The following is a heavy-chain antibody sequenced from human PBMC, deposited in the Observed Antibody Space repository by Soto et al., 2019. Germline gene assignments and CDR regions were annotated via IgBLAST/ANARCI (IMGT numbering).Heavy chain of an antibody. V-gene: IGHV3-30-3*01. CDR3: ARDQARYGDYYYYGMDV. J-gene: IGHJ6*02. CDR1: GFTFSSYA. D-gene: IGHD4-17*01. Sequence: GGSLRLSCAASGFTFSSYAMHWVRQAPGKGLEWVAVISYDGSNKYYADSVKGRFTISRDNSKNTLYLQMNSLRAEDTAVYYCARDQARYGDYYYYGMDVWGQGTTVTVSS. CDR2: ISYDGSNK.